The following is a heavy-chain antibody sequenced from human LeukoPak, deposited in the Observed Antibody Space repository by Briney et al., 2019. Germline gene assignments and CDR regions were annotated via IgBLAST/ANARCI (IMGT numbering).Heavy chain of an antibody. CDR1: GYTFTSYG. CDR2: INPNSGGT. Sequence: ASVKVSCKASGYTFTSYGISWVRQAPGQGLEWMGWINPNSGGTNYAQKFQGRVTMTRDTSISTAYMELSRLRSDDTAVYYCARSRLNYYGSGSPFDYWGQGTLVTVSS. J-gene: IGHJ4*02. D-gene: IGHD3-10*01. CDR3: ARSRLNYYGSGSPFDY. V-gene: IGHV1-2*02.